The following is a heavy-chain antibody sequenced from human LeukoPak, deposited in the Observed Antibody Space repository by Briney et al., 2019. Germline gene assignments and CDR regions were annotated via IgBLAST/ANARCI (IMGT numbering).Heavy chain of an antibody. Sequence: LSGGSLRLSCAASGFTFSSYSMSWVRQAPGKGLEWVSYISSSGSTVYYDSVKGRFTVSRDNAKNSLYLQMNSLRDEDTAVYYCTRDGGRREDYWGQGTLVTVSS. D-gene: IGHD1-26*01. J-gene: IGHJ4*02. CDR2: ISSSGSTV. V-gene: IGHV3-48*02. CDR1: GFTFSSYS. CDR3: TRDGGRREDY.